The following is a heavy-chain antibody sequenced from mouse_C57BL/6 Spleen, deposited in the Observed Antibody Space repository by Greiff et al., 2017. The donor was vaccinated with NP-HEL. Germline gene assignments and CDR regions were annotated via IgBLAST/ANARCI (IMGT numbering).Heavy chain of an antibody. CDR3: ARGAIYYDYDGREDY. CDR1: GYTFTSYW. D-gene: IGHD2-4*01. Sequence: QVQLQQPGAELVKPGASVKLSCKASGYTFTSYWMHWVKQRPGQGLEWIGMIHPNSGSTNYNEKFKSKATLTVDKSSSTAYMQLSSLTSEDSAVYYWARGAIYYDYDGREDYWGQGTSVTVSS. CDR2: IHPNSGST. J-gene: IGHJ4*01. V-gene: IGHV1-64*01.